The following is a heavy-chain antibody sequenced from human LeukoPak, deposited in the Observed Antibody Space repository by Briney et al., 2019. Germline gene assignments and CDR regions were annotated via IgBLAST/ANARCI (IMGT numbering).Heavy chain of an antibody. J-gene: IGHJ4*02. CDR3: ARAIWYGSGTTAFDY. CDR2: IYNSGST. V-gene: IGHV4-4*07. D-gene: IGHD3-10*01. CDR1: GGSISSYY. Sequence: SETLSLTCTVSGGSISSYYWSWIRQPAGKGLKWMERIYNSGSTNYNTNYNPSLTSRVTMSVDTSKNQFSLKLNSVSAADTAVYFCARAIWYGSGTTAFDYWGQGTLVTVSP.